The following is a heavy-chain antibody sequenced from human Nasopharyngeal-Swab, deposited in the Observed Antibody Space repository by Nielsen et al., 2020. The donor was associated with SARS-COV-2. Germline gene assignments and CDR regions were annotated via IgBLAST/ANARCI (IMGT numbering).Heavy chain of an antibody. CDR1: GGSISSSSYY. D-gene: IGHD3-10*01. CDR2: IYYSGST. V-gene: IGHV4-39*01. CDR3: ARGGRYYYGSGSYYNGNWFDP. J-gene: IGHJ5*02. Sequence: SETLSLTCTVSGGSISSSSYYWGWICQPPGKGLEWIGSIYYSGSTYYNPSLKSRVTISVDTSKNQFSLKLSSVTAADTAVYYCARGGRYYYGSGSYYNGNWFDPWGQGTLVTVSS.